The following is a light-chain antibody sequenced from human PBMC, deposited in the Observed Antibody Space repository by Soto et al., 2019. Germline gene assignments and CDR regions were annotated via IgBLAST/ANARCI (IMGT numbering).Light chain of an antibody. V-gene: IGKV1-5*03. Sequence: DIQMTQSPSTLSASVGDRVTIACRASQSISSWLAWYQQKPGKAPKLLIYKASSLQSGVPSRFSGSGSGTEFTLTISSLQPDDFATYYCQQYNSYPYTFGQGTKLEIK. CDR1: QSISSW. CDR3: QQYNSYPYT. CDR2: KAS. J-gene: IGKJ2*01.